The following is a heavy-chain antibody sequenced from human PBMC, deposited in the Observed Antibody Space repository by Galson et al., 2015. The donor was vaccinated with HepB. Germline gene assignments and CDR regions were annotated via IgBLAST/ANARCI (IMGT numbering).Heavy chain of an antibody. J-gene: IGHJ4*02. D-gene: IGHD6-19*01. CDR3: ARKGEYSSGWYYYFDY. CDR1: GGTFSSYA. CDR2: IIPILGIA. Sequence: SVKVSCKASGGTFSSYAISWVRQAPGQGLEWMGGIIPILGIANYAQKFQGRVTITADKSTSTAYMELSSLRSEDTAVYYCARKGEYSSGWYYYFDYWGQGTLVTVSS. V-gene: IGHV1-69*10.